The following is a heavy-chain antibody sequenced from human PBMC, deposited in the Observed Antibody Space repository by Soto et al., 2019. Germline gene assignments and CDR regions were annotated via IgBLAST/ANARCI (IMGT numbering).Heavy chain of an antibody. J-gene: IGHJ4*02. Sequence: EVQLVESGGGLVQPGGSLRLSCAASGFTFSSYWMHWVRQAPGKGLVWVSRINGDWSSTSYADSVKGRFTITRDNDKNTLYLQMISLRAEDTAVYYCARGGTVIRPPPDYWGQGTLVTVSS. CDR2: INGDWSST. CDR3: ARGGTVIRPPPDY. D-gene: IGHD4-17*01. CDR1: GFTFSSYW. V-gene: IGHV3-74*01.